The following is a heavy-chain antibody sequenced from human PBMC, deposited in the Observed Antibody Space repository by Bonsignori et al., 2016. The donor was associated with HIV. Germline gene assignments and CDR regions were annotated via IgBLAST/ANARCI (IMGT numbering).Heavy chain of an antibody. J-gene: IGHJ4*02. CDR3: ARIWFGELSHFDY. CDR2: INPNSGGT. Sequence: WVRQAPGQGLEWMGWINPNSGGTNYAQKFQGRVTMTRDTSISTAYMELSRLRSDDTAVYYCARIWFGELSHFDYWGQGTLVTVSS. D-gene: IGHD3-10*01. V-gene: IGHV1-2*02.